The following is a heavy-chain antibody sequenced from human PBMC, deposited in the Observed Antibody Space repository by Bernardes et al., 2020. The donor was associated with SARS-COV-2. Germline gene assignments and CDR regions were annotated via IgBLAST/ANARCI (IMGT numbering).Heavy chain of an antibody. CDR1: GFTFSSYA. CDR2: ISSNGGST. Sequence: GGSLRLSCAASGFTFSSYAMHWVRQAPGKGLEYVSAISSNGGSTYYANSVKGRFTISRDNSKNTLYLQMGSLRAEDMAVYYCARDAGDGYNYGAFDIWGQGTMVTVSS. J-gene: IGHJ3*02. CDR3: ARDAGDGYNYGAFDI. D-gene: IGHD5-12*01. V-gene: IGHV3-64*01.